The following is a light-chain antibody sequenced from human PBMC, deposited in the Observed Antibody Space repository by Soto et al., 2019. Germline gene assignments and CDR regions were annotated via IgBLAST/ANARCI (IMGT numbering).Light chain of an antibody. CDR3: LQDYSYPWT. CDR1: QGIRND. J-gene: IGKJ1*01. CDR2: AAS. Sequence: AIQMTQSPSSLSASLGDRVTITCRASQGIRNDLGWYQQKPGKAPRLLNYAASSLQSGVPSKFSGSGSGTDFTLTISSLQPEDFATYYCLQDYSYPWTFGQGTKVEI. V-gene: IGKV1-6*01.